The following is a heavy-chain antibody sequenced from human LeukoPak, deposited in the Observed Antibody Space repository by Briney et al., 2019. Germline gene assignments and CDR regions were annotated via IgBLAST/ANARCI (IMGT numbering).Heavy chain of an antibody. D-gene: IGHD5-18*01. CDR1: GGSIKTSNW. J-gene: IGHJ6*03. V-gene: IGHV4-59*13. Sequence: SETLSLTCSVSGGSIKTSNWWSWVRQPPGRGLECIGSVYFTGATAYNPSLRGRLTISIDTSTTQFSLSLTAVTAADTALYYCARGARSYFYDAYGYENDYYYMDTWGTGTTVTVSS. CDR2: VYFTGAT. CDR3: ARGARSYFYDAYGYENDYYYMDT.